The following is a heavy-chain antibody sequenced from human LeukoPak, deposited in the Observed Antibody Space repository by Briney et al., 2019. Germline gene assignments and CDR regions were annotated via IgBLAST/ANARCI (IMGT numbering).Heavy chain of an antibody. J-gene: IGHJ3*02. Sequence: GGSLRLSCAASGFTFSSYGMHWVRQAPGKGLEWVAFIRYDGSNKYYADSVKGRFTISRDNSKNTLYLQMNSLRAEDTAVYYCAKIGANGSGTPPTGDAFDIWGQGTMVTVSS. D-gene: IGHD3-10*01. CDR1: GFTFSSYG. V-gene: IGHV3-30*02. CDR3: AKIGANGSGTPPTGDAFDI. CDR2: IRYDGSNK.